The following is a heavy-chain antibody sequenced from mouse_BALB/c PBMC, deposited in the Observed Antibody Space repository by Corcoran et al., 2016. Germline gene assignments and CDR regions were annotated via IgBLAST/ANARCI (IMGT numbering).Heavy chain of an antibody. J-gene: IGHJ1*01. V-gene: IGHV14-3*02. CDR1: GFNITDTY. D-gene: IGHD4-1*01. CDR3: ANWDWYFYV. CDR2: NDPANGNT. Sequence: EDKLQQSGAELVKPGASVKLSCTAYGFNITDTYMHWVKQRPEQGLEWIGRNDPANGNTKYDPKLQGKATITAATSSNTSYLQLSSLTSEDTAVYYCANWDWYFYVWGAGTTVTVSS.